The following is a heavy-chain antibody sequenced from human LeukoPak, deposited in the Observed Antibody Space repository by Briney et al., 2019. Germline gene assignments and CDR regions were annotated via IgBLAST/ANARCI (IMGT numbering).Heavy chain of an antibody. J-gene: IGHJ4*02. V-gene: IGHV3-30*02. CDR3: AKLLLETGGIGEEFDY. Sequence: GGSLRLSCAASGFTFSSYAMYWVRQAPGKGLEWVSFIRYDGNKKYYADSVKGRFTISRDNSRNTVYLQMNSLTSEDTAVYYCAKLLLETGGIGEEFDYWGQGTLVTVSS. CDR1: GFTFSSYA. D-gene: IGHD1-26*01. CDR2: IRYDGNKK.